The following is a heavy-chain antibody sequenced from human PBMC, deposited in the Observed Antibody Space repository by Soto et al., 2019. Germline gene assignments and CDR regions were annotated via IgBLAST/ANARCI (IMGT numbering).Heavy chain of an antibody. J-gene: IGHJ6*02. Sequence: QVQLVESGGGVVQPGRSLRLSCAASGFTFSSYAMHWVRQAPGKGLEWVAVISYDGSNKYYADSVKGRFTISRDNSKNTLYLQMNSLRAEDTAVYYCARALWKRPRMFSGGRPHGMDVWGQGTTVTVSS. D-gene: IGHD2-15*01. V-gene: IGHV3-30-3*01. CDR2: ISYDGSNK. CDR3: ARALWKRPRMFSGGRPHGMDV. CDR1: GFTFSSYA.